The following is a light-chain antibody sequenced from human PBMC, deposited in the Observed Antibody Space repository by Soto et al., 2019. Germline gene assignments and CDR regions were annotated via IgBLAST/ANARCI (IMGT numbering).Light chain of an antibody. Sequence: QSALTQPASVSETVAQSITISCTATSSDLAGYHYVSCYQQHTGEAPKLLIGEVSNRPSGVSNRFSGSKSGNTASLTISRLQAEDEADYYCCSYTTSTALYVFGSGTKVTVL. CDR1: SSDLAGYHY. CDR2: EVS. J-gene: IGLJ1*01. V-gene: IGLV2-14*01. CDR3: CSYTTSTALYV.